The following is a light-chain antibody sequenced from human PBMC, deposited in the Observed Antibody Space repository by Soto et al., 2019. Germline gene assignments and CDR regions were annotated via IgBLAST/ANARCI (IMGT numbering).Light chain of an antibody. CDR1: QSVSSY. CDR3: QQRSNWPKIT. Sequence: EIVLTQSPATLSLSPGERATLSCRASQSVSSYLAWYQQKPGQAPRLLIYDASNRATGIPARSSGSGSGTDFTLTISSLEPEDFAVYYCQQRSNWPKITFGGGTKVDLK. V-gene: IGKV3-11*01. CDR2: DAS. J-gene: IGKJ4*01.